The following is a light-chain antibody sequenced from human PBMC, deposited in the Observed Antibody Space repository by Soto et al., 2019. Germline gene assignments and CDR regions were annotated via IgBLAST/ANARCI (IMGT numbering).Light chain of an antibody. V-gene: IGKV3-20*01. J-gene: IGKJ2*01. CDR3: QQYGSSPPYT. CDR1: QTVSNNY. CDR2: GSS. Sequence: EVVLTQSPGTLSLSPGERATLSCRASQTVSNNYLAWYQHKPGQSPKLLIFGSSDRATGIPDTLSGSGSGTDFTLTISRLEPEDFAVYYCQQYGSSPPYTFGQGTKLEIK.